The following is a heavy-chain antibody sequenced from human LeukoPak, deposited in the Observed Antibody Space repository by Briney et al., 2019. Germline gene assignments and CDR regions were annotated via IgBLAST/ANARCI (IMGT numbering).Heavy chain of an antibody. V-gene: IGHV1-18*01. J-gene: IGHJ4*02. CDR2: ISAYNGNT. CDR1: GYTFTSYG. CDR3: ARGLGDYYDSSGYYLYFDY. D-gene: IGHD3-22*01. Sequence: GASVKVSCTASGYTFTSYGISWVRQAPGQGLEWMGWISAYNGNTNYAQKLQGRVTMTTDTSTSTAYMELRSLRSDDTAVYYCARGLGDYYDSSGYYLYFDYWGQGTLVTVSS.